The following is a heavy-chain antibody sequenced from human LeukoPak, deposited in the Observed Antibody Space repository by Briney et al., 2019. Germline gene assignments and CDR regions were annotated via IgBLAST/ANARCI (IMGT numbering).Heavy chain of an antibody. CDR2: IKQDGSEK. D-gene: IGHD6-19*01. CDR1: GFTFSSYW. Sequence: PGGSLRLSCAASGFTFSSYWMSWVRQAPGKGLEWVANIKQDGSEKYYVDSVKGRFTISRDNAKNSLYLQMNSLRAGDTAVYYCARVWDSSGWYGDYYYYYMDVWGKGTTVTVSS. CDR3: ARVWDSSGWYGDYYYYYMDV. V-gene: IGHV3-7*01. J-gene: IGHJ6*03.